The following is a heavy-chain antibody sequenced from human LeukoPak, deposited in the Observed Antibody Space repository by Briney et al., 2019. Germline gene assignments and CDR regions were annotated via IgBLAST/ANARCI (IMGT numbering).Heavy chain of an antibody. D-gene: IGHD3-10*01. CDR2: IYYSGST. CDR3: ARARLSSGSYYYYFDY. V-gene: IGHV4-39*07. J-gene: IGHJ4*02. CDR1: GGSISSSSYY. Sequence: PSETLSLTCTVSGGSISSSSYYWGWIRQPPGKGLEWIGSIYYSGSTYYNPSLKSRVTISVDTSKNQFSLKLSSVTAADTTVYYCARARLSSGSYYYYFDYWGQGTLVTVSS.